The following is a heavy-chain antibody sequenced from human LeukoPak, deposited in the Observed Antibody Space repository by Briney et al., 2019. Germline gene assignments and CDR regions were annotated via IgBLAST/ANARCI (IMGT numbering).Heavy chain of an antibody. Sequence: SETLSPTCTVSGGSISSYYWSWIRQPPGKGLEWIGYIYYSGSTNYNPSLKSRVTISVDTSKNQFSLKLSSVTAADTAVYYCARSSYYYDSSGRENYFDYWGQGTLVTVSS. CDR2: IYYSGST. D-gene: IGHD3-22*01. CDR3: ARSSYYYDSSGRENYFDY. V-gene: IGHV4-59*01. CDR1: GGSISSYY. J-gene: IGHJ4*02.